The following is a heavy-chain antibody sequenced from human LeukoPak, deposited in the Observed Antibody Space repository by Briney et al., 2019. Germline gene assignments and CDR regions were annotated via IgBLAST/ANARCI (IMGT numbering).Heavy chain of an antibody. V-gene: IGHV4-39*07. CDR3: ASSWNDGVADY. Sequence: SETLSLTCTVPGGSISTSNYYWGWIRQPPGKGLEWIGEINHSGSTNYNPSLKSRVTISVDTSKNQFSLKLSSVTAADTAVYYCASSWNDGVADYWGQGTLVTVSS. J-gene: IGHJ4*02. D-gene: IGHD1-1*01. CDR2: INHSGST. CDR1: GGSISTSNYY.